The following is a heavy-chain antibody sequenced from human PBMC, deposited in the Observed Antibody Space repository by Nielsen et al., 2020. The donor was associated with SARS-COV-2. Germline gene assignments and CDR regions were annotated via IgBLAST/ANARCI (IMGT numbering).Heavy chain of an antibody. Sequence: GVLKISCAASGFTFSSYDMHWVRQATGKGLEWVSAIGTAGDTYYPGSVKGRFTISRDNAKNSLYLQMNSLRAEDTAVYYCARDAYSSGWYYYYYYMDVWGKGTTVTVSS. CDR1: GFTFSSYD. CDR3: ARDAYSSGWYYYYYYMDV. J-gene: IGHJ6*03. V-gene: IGHV3-13*01. D-gene: IGHD6-19*01. CDR2: IGTAGDT.